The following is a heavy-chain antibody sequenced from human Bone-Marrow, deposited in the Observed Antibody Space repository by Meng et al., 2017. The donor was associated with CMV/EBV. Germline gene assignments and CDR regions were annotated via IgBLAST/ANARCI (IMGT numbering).Heavy chain of an antibody. CDR2: IRYDGSNK. V-gene: IGHV3-30*02. CDR1: GFTFSSYS. Sequence: GASLKISCAASGFTFSSYSMNWVRQAPGKGLEWVAFIRYDGSNKYYADSVKGRFTISRDNSKNTLYLQMNSLRAEDTAVYYCAKDDYWGQGTLVTGYS. J-gene: IGHJ4*02. CDR3: AKDDY.